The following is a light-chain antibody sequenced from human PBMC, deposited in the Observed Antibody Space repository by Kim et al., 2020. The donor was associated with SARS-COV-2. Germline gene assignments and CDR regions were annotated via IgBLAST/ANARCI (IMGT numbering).Light chain of an antibody. CDR2: WAS. Sequence: ATITGKSGRRVFSSSNSHNCLAWYQQRPGQPPNLLICWASARESGVPDRFSGGGSGTDFTLAISSLQAEDVAVYYCQQYYDTPLTFGGGTKVDIK. J-gene: IGKJ4*01. V-gene: IGKV4-1*01. CDR3: QQYYDTPLT. CDR1: RRVFSSSNSHNC.